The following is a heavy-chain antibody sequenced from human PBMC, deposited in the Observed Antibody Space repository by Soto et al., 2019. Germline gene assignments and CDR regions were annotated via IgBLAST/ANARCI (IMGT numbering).Heavy chain of an antibody. CDR2: IYYSGST. CDR3: ARGDLMATIDY. V-gene: IGHV4-59*01. Sequence: SETLSLTCTVSGGSISSYYWSWIRQPPGKGLEWIGYIYYSGSTNYNPSLKSRVTISVDTSKNQFSLKLSSVTAADTAVYYCARGDLMATIDYWGQGTLVTVSS. J-gene: IGHJ4*02. D-gene: IGHD5-12*01. CDR1: GGSISSYY.